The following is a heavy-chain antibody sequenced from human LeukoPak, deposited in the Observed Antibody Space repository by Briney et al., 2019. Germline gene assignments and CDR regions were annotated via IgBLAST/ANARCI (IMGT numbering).Heavy chain of an antibody. V-gene: IGHV3-30*03. CDR3: ARDVNNYFDY. Sequence: GGSLRLSCTASGFNFNNAWMSWVRQAPGKGLEWVAVISHDLTYQAYADSVKGRFTISRDDSKNTLYVQMNSLRTEDTAFYYCARDVNNYFDYWGLGTLVTVSS. CDR1: GFNFNNAW. CDR2: ISHDLTYQ. J-gene: IGHJ4*02.